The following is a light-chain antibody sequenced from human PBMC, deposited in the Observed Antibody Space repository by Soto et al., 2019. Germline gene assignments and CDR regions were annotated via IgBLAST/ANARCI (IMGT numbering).Light chain of an antibody. Sequence: EIVLTQSPATLSLSPVERATLSGMASQSVSSYLAWYQQKPGQAPRLLIYDASNRATGIPARFSGSGSGTDFTLTISSLEPEDFAVYYCQQRSNWGITFGQGTRLEIK. CDR3: QQRSNWGIT. V-gene: IGKV3-11*01. CDR2: DAS. J-gene: IGKJ5*01. CDR1: QSVSSY.